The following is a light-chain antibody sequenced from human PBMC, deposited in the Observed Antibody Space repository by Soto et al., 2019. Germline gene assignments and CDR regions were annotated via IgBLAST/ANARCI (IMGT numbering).Light chain of an antibody. CDR3: QQYGSSPRT. J-gene: IGKJ1*01. CDR1: QSVSSSY. CDR2: GAS. Sequence: EIVLTQSPGTLSLSPGERATPSCRASQSVSSSYLAWYQQKPGQAPRLLIYGASSRATGIPDRFSGSGSGTDFTLTISRLEPEDFAAYYCQQYGSSPRTFGQGTKV. V-gene: IGKV3-20*01.